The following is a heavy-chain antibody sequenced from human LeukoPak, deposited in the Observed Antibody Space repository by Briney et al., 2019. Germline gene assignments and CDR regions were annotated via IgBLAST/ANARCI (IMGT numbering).Heavy chain of an antibody. CDR3: AKDRVSPGFNLFDP. CDR2: NNGRGDNT. D-gene: IGHD2/OR15-2a*01. Sequence: GGSLRLSCAASGFTFSSYAMNWVRQAPGKGLEWVLANNGRGDNTYYADSVKGRFTISRDNSKSTLFLQMNSLRAEDTAIYYCAKDRVSPGFNLFDPWGQGTLVTVSS. CDR1: GFTFSSYA. V-gene: IGHV3-23*01. J-gene: IGHJ5*02.